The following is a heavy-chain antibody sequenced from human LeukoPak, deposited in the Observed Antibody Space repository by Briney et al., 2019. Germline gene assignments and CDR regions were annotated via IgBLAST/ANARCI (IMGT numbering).Heavy chain of an antibody. CDR1: GGSISSGSYY. CDR3: ARDGRGGYDFHYYYGMDV. J-gene: IGHJ6*02. D-gene: IGHD5-12*01. CDR2: IYTSGST. V-gene: IGHV4-61*02. Sequence: PSQTLSLTCTVSGGSISSGSYYWSWIRQPAGKGLEWIGRIYTSGSTNYNPSLKSRVTISVDTSKNQFSLKLSSETAADTAVYYCARDGRGGYDFHYYYGMDVWGQGTTVTVSS.